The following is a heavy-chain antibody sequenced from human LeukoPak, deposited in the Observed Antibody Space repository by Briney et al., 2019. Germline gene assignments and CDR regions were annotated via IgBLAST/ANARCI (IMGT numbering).Heavy chain of an antibody. Sequence: GGSVRLSCAASGFTFTSYGMHWVRQAPGKGLEWVSVISYDGSDQYYADSVKSRFTISRDNSKNTLYLQMNSLRAADTAVYYCAKDNTPEQLPHDYWGQGTLVIVSS. V-gene: IGHV3-30*18. J-gene: IGHJ4*02. D-gene: IGHD1/OR15-1a*01. CDR2: ISYDGSDQ. CDR3: AKDNTPEQLPHDY. CDR1: GFTFTSYG.